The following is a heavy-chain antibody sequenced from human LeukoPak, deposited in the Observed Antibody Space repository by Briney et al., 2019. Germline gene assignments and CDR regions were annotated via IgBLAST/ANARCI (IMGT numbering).Heavy chain of an antibody. CDR3: AKDGRLRGYNIDV. J-gene: IGHJ6*03. V-gene: IGHV3-23*01. CDR1: GFTFGGYA. CDR2: ISSSGGST. Sequence: GGSLRLSCAASGFTFGGYAITWVRQAPGKGLEWVSAISSSGGSTYYADSVKGRFTISRDNSKNTLYLQMKSLRAEDTAIYYCAKDGRLRGYNIDVWGKGTTVTVSS. D-gene: IGHD4-17*01.